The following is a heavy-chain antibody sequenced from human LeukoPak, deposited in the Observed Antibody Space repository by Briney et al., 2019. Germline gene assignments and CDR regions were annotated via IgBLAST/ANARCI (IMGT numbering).Heavy chain of an antibody. D-gene: IGHD5-24*01. CDR1: GFTFSSYS. Sequence: GGSLRLSCAASGFTFSSYSMNWVRQAPGKGLEWVSYISSSISTKYYADSVKGRFTISRDNAKNSLYLQMNSLRDEDTAVYYCARVPVEMATGVIRVGAFDIWGQGTMVAVSS. CDR3: ARVPVEMATGVIRVGAFDI. CDR2: ISSSISTK. J-gene: IGHJ3*02. V-gene: IGHV3-48*02.